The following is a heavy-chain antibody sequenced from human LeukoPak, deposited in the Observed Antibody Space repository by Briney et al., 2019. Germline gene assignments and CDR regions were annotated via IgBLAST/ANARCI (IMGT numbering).Heavy chain of an antibody. V-gene: IGHV1-8*02. J-gene: IGHJ6*03. Sequence: ASVKVSCKASGYTFTSYDLNWVRQATGQGLEWMGWMNPNSGNTGYAQKLQGRVTMTTDTSTSTAYMELRSLRSDDTAVYYCARAGSYYYYYMDVWDRGTTVTVSS. CDR2: MNPNSGNT. D-gene: IGHD1-26*01. CDR1: GYTFTSYD. CDR3: ARAGSYYYYYMDV.